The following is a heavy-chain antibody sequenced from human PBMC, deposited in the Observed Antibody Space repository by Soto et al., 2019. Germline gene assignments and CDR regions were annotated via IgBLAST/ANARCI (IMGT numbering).Heavy chain of an antibody. CDR1: GFTVSSNY. D-gene: IGHD2-21*01. Sequence: EVQLVESGGGLVQPGGSLRLSCAASGFTVSSNYMSWVRQAPGKGLESVSVIYSGGSTYYADSVKGRFTISRDNSKNTRYLQMNSLRVEDTAVYYCATAGDGYGGNSPSWYFDLWGRGTLVTVSS. V-gene: IGHV3-66*01. J-gene: IGHJ2*01. CDR3: ATAGDGYGGNSPSWYFDL. CDR2: IYSGGST.